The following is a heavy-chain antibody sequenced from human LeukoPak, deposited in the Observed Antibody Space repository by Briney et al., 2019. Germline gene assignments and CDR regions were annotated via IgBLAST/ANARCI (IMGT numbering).Heavy chain of an antibody. CDR1: GGSMSSYF. CDR3: ARMVDYDILTGYYRDY. Sequence: SETLSLTCTVSGGSMSSYFWSWIRQPPGKGLEWIGYIYYSGSTNYNPSLKSRVTISVDTSKNQFSLKLSSVTAADTAVYYCARMVDYDILTGYYRDYWGQGTLVTVSS. J-gene: IGHJ4*02. D-gene: IGHD3-9*01. V-gene: IGHV4-59*01. CDR2: IYYSGST.